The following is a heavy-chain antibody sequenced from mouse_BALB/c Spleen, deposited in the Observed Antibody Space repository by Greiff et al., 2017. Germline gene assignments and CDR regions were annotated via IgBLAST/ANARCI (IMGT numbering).Heavy chain of an antibody. Sequence: EVMLVESGGGLVKPGGSLKLSCAASGFTFSSYAMSWVRQTPEKRLEWVASISSGGSTYYPDSVKGRFTISRDNARNILYLQMSSLRSEDTAMYYCARGRDYGSSFDYWGPGTTLTVSS. D-gene: IGHD1-1*01. CDR2: ISSGGST. V-gene: IGHV5-6-5*01. CDR3: ARGRDYGSSFDY. CDR1: GFTFSSYA. J-gene: IGHJ2*01.